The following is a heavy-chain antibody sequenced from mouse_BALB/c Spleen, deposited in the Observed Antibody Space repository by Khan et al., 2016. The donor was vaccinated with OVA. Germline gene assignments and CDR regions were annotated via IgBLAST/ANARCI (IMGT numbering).Heavy chain of an antibody. CDR2: INTYTGEP. CDR1: GYTFTKFG. Sequence: QIQLVQSGPEVKKPGETVKISCKASGYTFTKFGMNWVKQAPGKGLKWMGWINTYTGEPTYADDFNGRFAFSLENSASTAYLQINNLKNEDTAIYFCAGPPAVSYVLDNWGQGTSVTVSS. CDR3: AGPPAVSYVLDN. J-gene: IGHJ4*01. V-gene: IGHV9-3-1*01.